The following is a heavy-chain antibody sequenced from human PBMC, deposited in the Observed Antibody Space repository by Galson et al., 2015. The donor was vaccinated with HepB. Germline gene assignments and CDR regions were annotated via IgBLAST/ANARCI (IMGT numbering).Heavy chain of an antibody. CDR3: ASFDGPPSAPMAVRIGGGMDG. J-gene: IGHJ4*02. CDR1: GYSSSTYW. CDR2: IAPSDSYT. D-gene: IGHD3-3*01. V-gene: IGHV5-10-1*01. Sequence: QSGAEVKKPGESLRISCKGSGYSSSTYWIHWVRQMPGKGLEWMGRIAPSDSYTNYSPSFQGHVTISADKSINTAYLQWSSLKASDTAIYYCASFDGPPSAPMAVRIGGGMDGWGEGTLVTVSS.